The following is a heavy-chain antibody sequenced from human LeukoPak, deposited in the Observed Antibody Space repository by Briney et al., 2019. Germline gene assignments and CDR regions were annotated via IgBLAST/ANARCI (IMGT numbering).Heavy chain of an antibody. V-gene: IGHV3-21*01. Sequence: GGSLRLSCAASGFTFSSYSMNWVRQAPGKGLEWVSSISSSSSYIYYADSVKGRFTISRDNAKNPLYLQMNSLRAEDTAVYYCAVSGTENFYYFDYWGQGTLVTVSS. J-gene: IGHJ4*02. CDR1: GFTFSSYS. CDR2: ISSSSSYI. D-gene: IGHD5-12*01. CDR3: AVSGTENFYYFDY.